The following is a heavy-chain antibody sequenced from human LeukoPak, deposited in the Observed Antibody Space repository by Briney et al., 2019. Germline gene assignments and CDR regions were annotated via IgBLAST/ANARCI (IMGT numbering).Heavy chain of an antibody. CDR1: GGSISSSSYY. V-gene: IGHV4-39*07. Sequence: SETLSLTCTVSGGSISSSSYYWGWIRRPPGKGLEWIGSIYYSGSTNYNPSLKSRVTMSLDTSKNQFSLKLSSVTAADTAVYYCARVSRGFDPWGQGTLVTVSS. D-gene: IGHD3-3*02. J-gene: IGHJ5*02. CDR2: IYYSGST. CDR3: ARVSRGFDP.